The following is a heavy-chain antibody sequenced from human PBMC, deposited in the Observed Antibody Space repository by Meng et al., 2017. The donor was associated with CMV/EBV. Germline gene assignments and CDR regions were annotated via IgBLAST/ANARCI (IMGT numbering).Heavy chain of an antibody. J-gene: IGHJ6*02. D-gene: IGHD3-3*01. CDR1: GGSFSGYY. V-gene: IGHV4-34*01. CDR3: ARDVWSIFGVVIKEVGMDA. CDR2: INHSGST. Sequence: SETLSLTCAVYGGSFSGYYWSWIRQPPGKGLEWIGEINHSGSTNYNPSLKSRVTISVDTSKNQFSLKLSSVTAADTAVYYCARDVWSIFGVVIKEVGMDAWGQGTTVTVSS.